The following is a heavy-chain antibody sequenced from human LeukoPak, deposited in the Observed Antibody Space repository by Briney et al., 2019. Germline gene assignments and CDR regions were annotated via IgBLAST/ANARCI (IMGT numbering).Heavy chain of an antibody. CDR3: ARDMTDSSGWIDY. Sequence: GASVKVSCKASGYTFTGYYMHWVRQAPGQGLEWMGWINPNSGGTNYAQKFQGWVTMTRDTSISTACMELSRLRSDDTAVYYCARDMTDSSGWIDYWGQGTLVTVSS. J-gene: IGHJ4*02. D-gene: IGHD6-19*01. CDR1: GYTFTGYY. CDR2: INPNSGGT. V-gene: IGHV1-2*04.